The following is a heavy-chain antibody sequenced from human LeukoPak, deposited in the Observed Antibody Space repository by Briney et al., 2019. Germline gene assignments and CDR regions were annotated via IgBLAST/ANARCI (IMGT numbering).Heavy chain of an antibody. CDR1: VGSIRSGGYS. J-gene: IGHJ3*02. CDR2: IYHSGST. D-gene: IGHD5-12*01. Sequence: SQTLSLTCAVSVGSIRSGGYSWSRIRQPPGKGLEWIGYIYHSGSTYYNPSLKSRVTISVDRSKNQFSLKLSSVTAADTAVYYCAREGGYPYDAFDIWGQGTMVTVSS. V-gene: IGHV4-30-2*01. CDR3: AREGGYPYDAFDI.